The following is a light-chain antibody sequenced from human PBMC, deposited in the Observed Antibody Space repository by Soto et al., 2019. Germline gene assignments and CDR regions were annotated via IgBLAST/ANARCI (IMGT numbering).Light chain of an antibody. CDR3: QQYDSSWT. CDR1: QGISGW. J-gene: IGKJ1*01. CDR2: DAS. V-gene: IGKV1-5*01. Sequence: DIRMTQSRSTLSSSVGYRFTISCRSSQGISGWLACYQQKPGKAPKLLIYDASSSESGVQSRFSGSGSGTEFTLTIRSLPPDDFATYYCQQYDSSWTFGQGTKVDI.